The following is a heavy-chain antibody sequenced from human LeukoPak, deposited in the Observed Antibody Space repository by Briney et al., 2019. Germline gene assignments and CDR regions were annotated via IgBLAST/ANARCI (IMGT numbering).Heavy chain of an antibody. D-gene: IGHD6-25*01. Sequence: DPSETLSLTCSVSGGSVTGYSWSWVRQPPGKGLEWIGYIHNTGSTNYNPSLKSGISISVDTSKNQFSLKMSSVTASDTAVYYCAGGYTTYWAFDYWGQGALVIVSS. CDR1: GGSVTGYS. J-gene: IGHJ4*02. CDR2: IHNTGST. V-gene: IGHV4-4*09. CDR3: AGGYTTYWAFDY.